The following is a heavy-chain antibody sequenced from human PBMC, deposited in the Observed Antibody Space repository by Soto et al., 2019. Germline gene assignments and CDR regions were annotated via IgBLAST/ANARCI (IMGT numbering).Heavy chain of an antibody. J-gene: IGHJ2*01. CDR2: ISGSGGST. CDR1: GFTFSSYA. D-gene: IGHD2-8*01. Sequence: EVQLLESGGGLVQPGGSLRLSCAASGFTFSSYAMSWVRQAPGKGLEWVSAISGSGGSTYYADSVKGRFTISRYNSTNTLYLQMNSLRDEDTAVYYCAKDFVLMVYATYWYFDLWDRGTLVTVSS. V-gene: IGHV3-23*01. CDR3: AKDFVLMVYATYWYFDL.